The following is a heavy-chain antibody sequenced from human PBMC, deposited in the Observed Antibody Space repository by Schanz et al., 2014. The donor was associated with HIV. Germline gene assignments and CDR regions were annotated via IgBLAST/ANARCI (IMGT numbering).Heavy chain of an antibody. V-gene: IGHV3-48*04. CDR1: GFTFRNFG. CDR2: ISSGGTTI. J-gene: IGHJ6*02. CDR3: ARDTVRGVKDSMDV. Sequence: EVQLLESGGGVVQPGKSLRLSCAASGFTFRNFGMHWVRQAPGKGLEWVSYISSGGTTIYYADSVKGRFTVSRDNAKNSLYLQMKSLRVEDTAVYYCARDTVRGVKDSMDVWGQGTTVTVSS. D-gene: IGHD3-10*01.